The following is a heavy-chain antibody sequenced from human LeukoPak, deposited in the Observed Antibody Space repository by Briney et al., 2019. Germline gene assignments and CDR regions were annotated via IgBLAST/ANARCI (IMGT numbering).Heavy chain of an antibody. J-gene: IGHJ4*02. D-gene: IGHD6-19*01. V-gene: IGHV4-4*02. Sequence: SGTLSLTCAVSGVSISSSNWWSWVRQPPGKGLEWIGEIYHSGSTNYNPSLKSRVTISVDKSKNQFSLKLSSVTAADTAVYYCASAQGVAGMVDLWGGGTLLTVSS. CDR3: ASAQGVAGMVDL. CDR1: GVSISSSNW. CDR2: IYHSGST.